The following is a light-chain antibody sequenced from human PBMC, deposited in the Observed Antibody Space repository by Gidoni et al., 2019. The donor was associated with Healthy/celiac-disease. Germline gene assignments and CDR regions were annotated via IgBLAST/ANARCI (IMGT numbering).Light chain of an antibody. CDR3: QQANSFPLT. J-gene: IGKJ4*01. Sequence: IHMTQSPSSVSASVGDRVTITCRASQGISSWLDWYQQKPGKAPKLLIYAASSLQSGVPSRFSGSGSGTDFTLTISSLQPEDFATYYCQQANSFPLTFGGGTKVEIK. CDR2: AAS. V-gene: IGKV1-12*01. CDR1: QGISSW.